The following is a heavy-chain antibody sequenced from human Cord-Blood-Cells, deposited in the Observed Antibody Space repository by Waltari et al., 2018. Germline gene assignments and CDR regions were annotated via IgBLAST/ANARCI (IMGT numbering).Heavy chain of an antibody. Sequence: QVQLQQWGAGLLKPSETLSLTCAVYGGSFSGYYWSWIRQPPGKGLEWIGEINHSGSTNYNPSLKSRVTISVDTSKNQFSLKLGSVTAADTAVYYCARPGGAAAGTLNYFDYWGQGTLVTVSS. D-gene: IGHD6-13*01. CDR3: ARPGGAAAGTLNYFDY. CDR2: INHSGST. J-gene: IGHJ4*02. CDR1: GGSFSGYY. V-gene: IGHV4-34*01.